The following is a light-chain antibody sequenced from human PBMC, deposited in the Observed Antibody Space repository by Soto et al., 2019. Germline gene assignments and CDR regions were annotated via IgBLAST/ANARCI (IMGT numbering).Light chain of an antibody. V-gene: IGLV2-14*01. J-gene: IGLJ1*01. CDR3: SSYTSNITRYV. CDR1: SSDVGGYNY. CDR2: EVT. Sequence: QSALTQPASVSGSPGQSITISCTGTSSDVGGYNYVSWYQQHPGKAPKPMIFEVTNRPSGVSNRFFGSKSGNTASLTISGLQAEDEADYYCSSYTSNITRYVFGTGTKLTVL.